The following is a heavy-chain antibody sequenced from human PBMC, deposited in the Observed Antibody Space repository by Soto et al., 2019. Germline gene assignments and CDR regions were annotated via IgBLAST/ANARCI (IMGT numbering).Heavy chain of an antibody. CDR2: ISGSDGST. CDR3: VKDWTGDTCPCMDV. Sequence: EVQLLESGGGLVQPGGSLRLSCAASGFTFNNYAMTWVRQAPGKGLEWVSTISGSDGSTYYADSMKGRLTISRDNSKNALYLQMSCLRAEDTALYYCVKDWTGDTCPCMDVWGQGTTVTVSS. D-gene: IGHD2-8*02. CDR1: GFTFNNYA. J-gene: IGHJ6*01. V-gene: IGHV3-23*01.